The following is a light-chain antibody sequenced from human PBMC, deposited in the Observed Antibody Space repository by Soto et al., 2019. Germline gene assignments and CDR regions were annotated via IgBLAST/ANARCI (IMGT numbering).Light chain of an antibody. V-gene: IGKV3-11*01. CDR3: QQRSNWPCT. J-gene: IGKJ1*01. CDR2: DAS. CDR1: QSISSY. Sequence: EIVWTQSPATLSLPPGERATLSCRASQSISSYLAWYQQKPGQAPRLLIYDASNRATGIPARFSGSESGTDFTLTISSLEPEDFAVYYCQQRSNWPCTFGQGTKVEIK.